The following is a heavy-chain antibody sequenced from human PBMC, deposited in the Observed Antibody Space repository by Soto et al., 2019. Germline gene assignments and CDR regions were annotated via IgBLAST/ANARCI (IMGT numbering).Heavy chain of an antibody. V-gene: IGHV4-34*01. CDR3: ASLGSGYDSPRTYYFDY. CDR1: GGSFSGYY. D-gene: IGHD5-12*01. CDR2: INHSGST. Sequence: ETLSLTCAVYGGSFSGYYWSWIRQPPGKGLEWIGEINHSGSTNYNPSLKSRVTISVDTSKNQFSLKLSSVTAADTAVYYCASLGSGYDSPRTYYFDYWGQGTLVTVSS. J-gene: IGHJ4*02.